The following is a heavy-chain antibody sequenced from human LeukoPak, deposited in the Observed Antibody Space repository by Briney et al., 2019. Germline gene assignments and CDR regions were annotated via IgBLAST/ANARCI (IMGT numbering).Heavy chain of an antibody. J-gene: IGHJ4*02. CDR3: ARDNRWELRRGFDY. V-gene: IGHV1-69*13. Sequence: SVKVSCKASGGTFSSYAISWVRQAPGQGLEWMGGIIPIFGTANYAQKFQGRVTITADESTSTAYMELSSLRSEDTAVYYCARDNRWELRRGFDYWGQGTLVTVSS. CDR2: IIPIFGTA. CDR1: GGTFSSYA. D-gene: IGHD1-26*01.